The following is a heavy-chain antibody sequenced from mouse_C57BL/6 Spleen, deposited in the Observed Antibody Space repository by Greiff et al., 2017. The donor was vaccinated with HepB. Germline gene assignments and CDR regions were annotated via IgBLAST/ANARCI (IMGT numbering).Heavy chain of an antibody. CDR3: ASSTVVATPFAY. Sequence: QVQLQQPGAELVMPGASVKLSCKASGYTFTSYWMHWVKQRPGQGLEWIGAIDPSDCYTNYNQKFKGKSTLTVDKSSSTAYMQLSSLTSEDSAVYYCASSTVVATPFAYWGQGTLVTVSA. CDR2: IDPSDCYT. V-gene: IGHV1-69*01. J-gene: IGHJ3*01. D-gene: IGHD1-1*01. CDR1: GYTFTSYW.